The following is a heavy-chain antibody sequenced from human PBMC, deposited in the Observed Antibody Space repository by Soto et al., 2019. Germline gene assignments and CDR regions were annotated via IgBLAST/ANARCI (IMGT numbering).Heavy chain of an antibody. J-gene: IGHJ6*02. CDR1: GGSISSSNW. CDR2: IYHSGST. Sequence: QVQLQESGPGLVKPSGTLSLTCAVSGGSISSSNWWSWVRQPPGKGLEWIGEIYHSGSTNYNPSLESRVTVSVDEXKNQFSLKLSSVTAADTAVYYCASVRGGYYYAMDVWGQGTTVTVSS. D-gene: IGHD3-10*02. CDR3: ASVRGGYYYAMDV. V-gene: IGHV4-4*02.